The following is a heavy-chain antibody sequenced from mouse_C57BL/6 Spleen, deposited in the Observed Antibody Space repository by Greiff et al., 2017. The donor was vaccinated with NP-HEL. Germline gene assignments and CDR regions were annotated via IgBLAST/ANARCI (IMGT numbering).Heavy chain of an antibody. CDR2: IDPSDSYT. J-gene: IGHJ2*01. Sequence: QVQLQQPGAELVKPGASVKLSCKASGYTFTSYWMQWVKQRPGQGLEWIGEIDPSDSYTNYNQKFKGKATLTVDTSSSTAYMQLSSLTSEDSAVYYCARKINYYGSRDWGQGTTLTVSS. D-gene: IGHD1-1*01. CDR3: ARKINYYGSRD. V-gene: IGHV1-50*01. CDR1: GYTFTSYW.